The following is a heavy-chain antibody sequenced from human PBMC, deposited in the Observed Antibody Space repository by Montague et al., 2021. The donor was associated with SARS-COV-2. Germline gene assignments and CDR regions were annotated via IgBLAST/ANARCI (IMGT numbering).Heavy chain of an antibody. Sequence: SVKVSCKASGYSFTSYDISWVRQAPGQGPEWLGWMNPNSGDLGYAQNFQGRVTMTMDTSTMTVYMELSSLRSDDTAVYYCAGILTGYEGMDVWGQGTTVTVS. J-gene: IGHJ6*02. CDR1: GYSFTSYD. CDR2: MNPNSGDL. CDR3: AGILTGYEGMDV. D-gene: IGHD3-9*01. V-gene: IGHV1-8*02.